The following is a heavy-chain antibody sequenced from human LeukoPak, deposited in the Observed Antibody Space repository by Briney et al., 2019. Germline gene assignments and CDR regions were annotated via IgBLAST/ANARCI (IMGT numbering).Heavy chain of an antibody. CDR2: IYYGGST. V-gene: IGHV4-39*01. CDR1: GGSISSSSYY. D-gene: IGHD6-19*01. J-gene: IGHJ4*02. Sequence: SETLSLTCTVSGGSISSSSYYWGWIRQPPGKGLEWIGSIYYGGSTYYNPSLKSRVTISVDTYKNQFSLKLSSVTAADTAVYYCARTSGSGRYWGQGTLVTVSS. CDR3: ARTSGSGRY.